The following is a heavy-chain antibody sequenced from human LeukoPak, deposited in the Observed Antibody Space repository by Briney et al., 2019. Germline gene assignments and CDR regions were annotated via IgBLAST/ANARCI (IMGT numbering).Heavy chain of an antibody. CDR2: IYYSGST. D-gene: IGHD1-1*01. CDR3: ARDQNGGMDV. V-gene: IGHV4-59*01. J-gene: IGHJ6*02. Sequence: PSETLSLTCTVSGGSISSYYWSWIRQPPGKGLEWIGYIYYSGSTNYNPSLKSRVTISVDTSKNQFSLKLSSVTAADTAVYYRARDQNGGMDVWGQGTTVTVSS. CDR1: GGSISSYY.